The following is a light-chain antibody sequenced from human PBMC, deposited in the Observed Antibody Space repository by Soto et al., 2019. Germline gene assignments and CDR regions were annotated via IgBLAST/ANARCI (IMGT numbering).Light chain of an antibody. V-gene: IGKV1D-16*01. Sequence: DVQMTQSPSSLSASIGDRVSITCRASQSVRNWLAWYQQKPGKSPKSLIYATSILQIGVPSMFSGGGSGTDFTLTNNSQQPEDFATYYCQQYDNCPPTFGGGTRVEIK. J-gene: IGKJ4*01. CDR1: QSVRNW. CDR3: QQYDNCPPT. CDR2: ATS.